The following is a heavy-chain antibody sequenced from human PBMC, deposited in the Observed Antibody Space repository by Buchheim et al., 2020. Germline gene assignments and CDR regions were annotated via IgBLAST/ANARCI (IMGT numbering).Heavy chain of an antibody. CDR3: AREGGYYYYYYYGMDV. Sequence: EVQLVESGGGLVQPGGSLRLSCAASGFTFSSYWMSWVRQAPGKGLEWVANIKQDGSEKYYVDSVKGRFTISRDNAKNSLYLQMNSLRAEDTAVYYCAREGGYYYYYYYGMDVWGQGTT. CDR2: IKQDGSEK. J-gene: IGHJ6*02. D-gene: IGHD3-22*01. CDR1: GFTFSSYW. V-gene: IGHV3-7*01.